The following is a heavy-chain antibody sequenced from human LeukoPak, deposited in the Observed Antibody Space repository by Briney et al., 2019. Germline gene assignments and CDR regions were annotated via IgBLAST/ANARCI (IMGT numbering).Heavy chain of an antibody. CDR2: IFYPGGI. CDR1: GGSISTYY. J-gene: IGHJ5*02. Sequence: PSETLSLTCSVFGGSISTYYWSWIRQPPGKGLEWIGHIFYPGGINYNPSLKSRVSISVDTSKNQFSLKLTSATAADTAIYYCARGIRPLYFGSGSYPKTWFDPWGRGTLVTVSS. V-gene: IGHV4-59*01. CDR3: ARGIRPLYFGSGSYPKTWFDP. D-gene: IGHD3-10*01.